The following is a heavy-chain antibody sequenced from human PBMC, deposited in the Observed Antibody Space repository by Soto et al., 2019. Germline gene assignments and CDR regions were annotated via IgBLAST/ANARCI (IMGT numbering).Heavy chain of an antibody. J-gene: IGHJ5*02. Sequence: FLRLSCAASGFRFSSYGMHWVRQAPGKGLERVAVIADYGTKKFDEDPVKGRFTMSRANSKTTLYLLMEGLRDEDMAVYYCAKASLLWGGYLSSWGQGTPVTVSS. CDR1: GFRFSSYG. V-gene: IGHV3-30*18. D-gene: IGHD3-16*01. CDR2: IADYGTKK. CDR3: AKASLLWGGYLSS.